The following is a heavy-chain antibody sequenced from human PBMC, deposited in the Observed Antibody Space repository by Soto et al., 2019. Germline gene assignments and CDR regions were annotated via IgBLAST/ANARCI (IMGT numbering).Heavy chain of an antibody. Sequence: EVQLAESGGGLAQPGGSLRLSCAASGFTLSGYAMDWVRQAPGKGLEYVSGISSNGVGTYYANSVQGRFTISRDNFKNTVYLQMGRLRPEDIGGYYWARPAPPEFYHMDVRGKRTTVTVSS. CDR2: ISSNGVGT. V-gene: IGHV3-64*01. D-gene: IGHD6-25*01. J-gene: IGHJ6*03. CDR3: ARPAPPEFYHMDV. CDR1: GFTLSGYA.